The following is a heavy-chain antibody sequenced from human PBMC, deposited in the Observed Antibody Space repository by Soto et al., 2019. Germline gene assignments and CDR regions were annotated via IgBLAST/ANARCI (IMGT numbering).Heavy chain of an antibody. J-gene: IGHJ6*02. Sequence: QVQLQESGPGLVKPSQTLSLTCTVSGGSISSGGYYWYWIRQHPGKGLEWIGYIYYSGTTYYNTAHKSRATISVVTSKNQFSLKLCSVTTADTAVYYCAASCVACGGFNYYGMDVWGQGTTVTVSS. CDR3: AASCVACGGFNYYGMDV. V-gene: IGHV4-31*03. CDR1: GGSISSGGYY. D-gene: IGHD2-21*01. CDR2: IYYSGTT.